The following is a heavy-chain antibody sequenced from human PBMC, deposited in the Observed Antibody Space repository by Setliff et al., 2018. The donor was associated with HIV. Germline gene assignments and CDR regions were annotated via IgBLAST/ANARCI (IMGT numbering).Heavy chain of an antibody. V-gene: IGHV4-39*07. J-gene: IGHJ4*02. CDR1: GGSISSSSYY. CDR2: IYYSGST. Sequence: SETLSLTCTVSGGSISSSSYYWGWIRQPPGKGLEWIGSIYYSGSTYYNPSLKSRVTISVDTSKNQFSLKLSSVTAADTAVYYCAGDAGVNYDVLTGYFPFDYWGQGTLVTVSS. CDR3: AGDAGVNYDVLTGYFPFDY. D-gene: IGHD3-9*01.